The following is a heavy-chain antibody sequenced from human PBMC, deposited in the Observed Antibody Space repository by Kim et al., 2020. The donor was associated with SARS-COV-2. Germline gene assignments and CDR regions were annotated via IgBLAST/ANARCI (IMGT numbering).Heavy chain of an antibody. D-gene: IGHD3-10*01. CDR2: ISWDDDK. V-gene: IGHV2-5*02. CDR3: AHSPRGQGRVRFAPVVFDI. CDR1: GFSLRTSGVG. J-gene: IGHJ3*02. Sequence: SGPTLVNPTQTLTLTCTFSGFSLRTSGVGVGWIRQSPGKALEWLALISWDDDKRYRASLKSRLTITKDTSKKEVVLKMTNMDPVDTGTYFCAHSPRGQGRVRFAPVVFDIWGQGTVVTVSS.